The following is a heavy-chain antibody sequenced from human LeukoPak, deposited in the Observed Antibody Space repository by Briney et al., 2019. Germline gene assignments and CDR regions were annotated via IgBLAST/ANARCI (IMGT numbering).Heavy chain of an antibody. J-gene: IGHJ3*02. V-gene: IGHV4-59*08. CDR3: ARITDRTIFGEIMHGFDI. CDR1: GVSISSSY. CDR2: IYYSGNT. Sequence: SETLSLTCTVSGVSISSSYWSWIRQSPGRGLEWIGYIYYSGNTNYNPSLKSRVTMSIDTSNNQFSLKLSSVTAADTAVYYCARITDRTIFGEIMHGFDIWGQGTPVTVSS. D-gene: IGHD3-3*01.